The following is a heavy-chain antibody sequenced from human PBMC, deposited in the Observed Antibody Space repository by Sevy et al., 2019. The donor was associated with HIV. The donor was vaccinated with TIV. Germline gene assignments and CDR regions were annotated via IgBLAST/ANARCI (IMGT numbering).Heavy chain of an antibody. CDR2: FSFGCGKI. CDR3: AREGCSRPHDY. V-gene: IGHV3-23*01. D-gene: IGHD2-2*01. Sequence: GGSLRLSCAASGFTVSSYAMSWVRQPPGKGLEWVATFSFGCGKINYADSVKGRFTISRDNSKNTLFLQMNRLRAEDTAVYYCAREGCSRPHDYWGQGTLVTVSS. J-gene: IGHJ4*02. CDR1: GFTVSSYA.